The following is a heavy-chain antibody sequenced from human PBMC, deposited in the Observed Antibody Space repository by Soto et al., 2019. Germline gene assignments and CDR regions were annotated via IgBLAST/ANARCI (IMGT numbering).Heavy chain of an antibody. V-gene: IGHV1-18*01. CDR3: ASGYYDFWSGYLRYMDV. Sequence: QVQLVQSGAEVKKPGASVKVSCKASGYTFTSYGISWVRQAPGQGLEWMGWISAYNGNTNYAQKLQGRVTMTTDTSTSTAYMELRSLSSDDTAVYYCASGYYDFWSGYLRYMDVWGKGTTVTVSS. CDR1: GYTFTSYG. D-gene: IGHD3-3*01. CDR2: ISAYNGNT. J-gene: IGHJ6*03.